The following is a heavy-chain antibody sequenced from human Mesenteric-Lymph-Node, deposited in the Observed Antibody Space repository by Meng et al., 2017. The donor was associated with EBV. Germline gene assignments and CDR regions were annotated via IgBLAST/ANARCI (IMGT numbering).Heavy chain of an antibody. V-gene: IGHV3-15*01. J-gene: IGHJ4*02. CDR2: IKSKTDGGTT. CDR1: GFTFTNAR. CDR3: TAMIDY. Sequence: EVQLVESXGGLVQPGXSLRLSCAASGFTFTNARMSWVRQAPGKVLEWVGRIKSKTDGGTTGFAAPVKDRFTISRDDSKNTLFLQMNSLKTEDTAVYYCTAMIDYWGRGTLVTVSS.